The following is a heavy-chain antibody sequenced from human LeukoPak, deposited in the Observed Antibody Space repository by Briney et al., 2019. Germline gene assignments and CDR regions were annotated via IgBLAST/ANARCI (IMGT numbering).Heavy chain of an antibody. CDR1: GFTFSSYW. CDR3: ARDAVGYYYYGMDV. V-gene: IGHV3-7*01. J-gene: IGHJ6*02. CDR2: IKQDGSEK. Sequence: GGSLRLSCAASGFTFSSYWTSWVRQAPGKGLEWVANIKQDGSEKYYVDSVKGRFTISRDNAKNSLYLQMNSLRAEDTAVYYCARDAVGYYYYGMDVWGQGTTVTVSS.